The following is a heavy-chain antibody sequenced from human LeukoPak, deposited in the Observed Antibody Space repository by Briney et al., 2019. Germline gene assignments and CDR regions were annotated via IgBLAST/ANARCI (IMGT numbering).Heavy chain of an antibody. D-gene: IGHD2-2*03. V-gene: IGHV3-30*02. CDR3: AKDQCTRASCDGYPGH. Sequence: GGPLRLSCAASGFTFSSYGMHWVHQAPGKGLEWVAFIHFDGSPKYSGDSVKGRFTVSRDNSKNTLYLQMNSLRPEDTAVYYCAKDQCTRASCDGYPGHWGQGTLVTVSS. CDR1: GFTFSSYG. CDR2: IHFDGSPK. J-gene: IGHJ4*02.